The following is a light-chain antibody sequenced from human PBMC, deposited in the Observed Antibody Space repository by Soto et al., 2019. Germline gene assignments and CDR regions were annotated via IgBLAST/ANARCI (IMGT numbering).Light chain of an antibody. CDR3: QRHGAT. V-gene: IGKV3-20*01. J-gene: IGKJ1*01. CDR1: QSVSSSD. Sequence: EIVLTQSPGTLSLSPGERATLSCRASQSVSSSDLAWYQQKPGQAPRLLIYGASSRATGIPDRFSGSGSGTDFTLTISGLEPEDYAAYYCQRHGATFGQGTKVEIK. CDR2: GAS.